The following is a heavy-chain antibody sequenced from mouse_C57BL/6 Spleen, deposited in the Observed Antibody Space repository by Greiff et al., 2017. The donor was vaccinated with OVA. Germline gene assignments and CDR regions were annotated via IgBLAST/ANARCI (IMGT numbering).Heavy chain of an antibody. CDR3: AREGELDY. V-gene: IGHV5-4*01. CDR1: GFTFSSYA. J-gene: IGHJ2*01. CDR2: ISDGGSYT. Sequence: DVKLQESGGGLVKPGGSLKLSCAASGFTFSSYAMSWVRQTPEKRLEWVATISDGGSYTYYPDNVKGRFTISRDNAKNNLYLQMSHLKSEDTAMYYCAREGELDYWGQGTTLTVSS.